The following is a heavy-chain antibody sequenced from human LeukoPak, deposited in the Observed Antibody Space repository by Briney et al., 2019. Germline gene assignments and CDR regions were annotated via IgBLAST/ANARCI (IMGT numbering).Heavy chain of an antibody. Sequence: GSLRLSCAASGFPFSSYAMSWVRQAPGKGLEWVSAISGSGGSTYYADSVKGRFTISRDNSKNTLYLQMNSLRAEDTAVYYCAKDPGGRYYYYMDVWGKGTTVTVSS. CDR1: GFPFSSYA. CDR2: ISGSGGST. D-gene: IGHD4-23*01. J-gene: IGHJ6*03. V-gene: IGHV3-23*01. CDR3: AKDPGGRYYYYMDV.